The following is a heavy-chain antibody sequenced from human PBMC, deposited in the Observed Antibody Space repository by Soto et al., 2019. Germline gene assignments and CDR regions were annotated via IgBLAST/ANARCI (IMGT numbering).Heavy chain of an antibody. CDR1: GFTFSSYS. CDR3: ARDHGPFYDSSGYSWFDP. V-gene: IGHV3-21*01. D-gene: IGHD3-22*01. J-gene: IGHJ5*02. Sequence: EVQLVVSGGGLVKPGGSLRLSCAASGFTFSSYSMNWVRQSPGKGLEWVSSISISSRYIYYADSVKGRFTISRDNAKNSLYLQMNSLRAEDTAVYYCARDHGPFYDSSGYSWFDPWGQGTLVTVSS. CDR2: ISISSRYI.